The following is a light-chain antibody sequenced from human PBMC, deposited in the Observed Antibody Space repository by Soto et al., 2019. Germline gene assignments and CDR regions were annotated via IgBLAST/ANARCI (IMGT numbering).Light chain of an antibody. J-gene: IGKJ5*01. CDR1: QTVSIMY. Sequence: EIVLTQSPVTLSLSPGERATLFCSPTQTVSIMYLSWFQPKPGQAPRLLIYGTSTRATGIPVRFSGSGSGTDFTLTISSLQPEDFAVYYCQQYNDWPITFGPGTRLEIK. CDR3: QQYNDWPIT. V-gene: IGKV3D-7*01. CDR2: GTS.